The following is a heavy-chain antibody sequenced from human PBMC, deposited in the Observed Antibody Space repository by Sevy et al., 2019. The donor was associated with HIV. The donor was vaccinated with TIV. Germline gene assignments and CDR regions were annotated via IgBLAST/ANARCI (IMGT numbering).Heavy chain of an antibody. D-gene: IGHD1-26*01. CDR2: IYYNGHT. V-gene: IGHV4-59*08. J-gene: IGHJ4*02. Sequence: SETLSLTCTVSGGSITSLYWNWIRQPPGKGLEWIANIYYNGHTNYNPSLKSRVTSSLDTSTNQFTLRLGYVTAADTAMYYCAGENAWGRGYSWGQGTLVTVS. CDR3: AGENAWGRGYS. CDR1: GGSITSLY.